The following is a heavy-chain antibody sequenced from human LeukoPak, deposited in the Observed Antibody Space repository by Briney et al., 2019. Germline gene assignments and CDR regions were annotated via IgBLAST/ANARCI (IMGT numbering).Heavy chain of an antibody. J-gene: IGHJ6*03. Sequence: GGTLRLSCAASGFTFSSYGMSWVRQAPGKGLEWVSAISGSGGSTYYADSVKGRFTISRDNSKNTLYLQMNSLRSEDTAVYYCARTYGSGSQRAYYYYYMDVWGKGTTVTISS. CDR2: ISGSGGST. CDR3: ARTYGSGSQRAYYYYYMDV. D-gene: IGHD3-10*01. CDR1: GFTFSSYG. V-gene: IGHV3-23*01.